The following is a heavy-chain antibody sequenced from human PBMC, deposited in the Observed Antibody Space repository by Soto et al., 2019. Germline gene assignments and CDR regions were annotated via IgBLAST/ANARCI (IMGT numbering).Heavy chain of an antibody. Sequence: QVQLVQSGAEVKRPGASVEISCKTSGFTFTSNYLHWVRQAPGQGLEWVAMINPVSGGATYSEKFQGRGTVTRDTATSAIYLEVNTLTPEDTAVYYCARGEMDVWGRGTTVTVSS. CDR3: ARGEMDV. CDR1: GFTFTSNY. J-gene: IGHJ6*02. CDR2: INPVSGGA. D-gene: IGHD3-16*01. V-gene: IGHV1-46*01.